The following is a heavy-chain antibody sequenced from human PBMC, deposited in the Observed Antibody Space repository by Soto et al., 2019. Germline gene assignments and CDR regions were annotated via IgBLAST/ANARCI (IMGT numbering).Heavy chain of an antibody. Sequence: QVQLQQWGAGLLKPSETLSLTCAVYGGSFSGYYWSWIRQPPGKGLEWIGEINHSGSTNYNPSLKSRVTISVDTSKIQFSLKLSSVTAADTAVYYCARGIYAIYHYYGMDVWGQGTTVTVSS. J-gene: IGHJ6*02. CDR1: GGSFSGYY. CDR3: ARGIYAIYHYYGMDV. V-gene: IGHV4-34*01. D-gene: IGHD2-2*01. CDR2: INHSGST.